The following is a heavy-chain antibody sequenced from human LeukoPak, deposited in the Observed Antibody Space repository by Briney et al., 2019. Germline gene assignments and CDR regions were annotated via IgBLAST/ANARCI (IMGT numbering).Heavy chain of an antibody. D-gene: IGHD3-9*01. Sequence: ASVKVSCKASGYTFTGYGISWVRQAPGQGLEWMGWISAYNGNRNYAQKLQGRVTMTTDTSTSTAYMELRSLRSDDTAVYYCARDLGITISHAFDIWGQGTMVTVSS. CDR1: GYTFTGYG. J-gene: IGHJ3*02. V-gene: IGHV1-18*01. CDR3: ARDLGITISHAFDI. CDR2: ISAYNGNR.